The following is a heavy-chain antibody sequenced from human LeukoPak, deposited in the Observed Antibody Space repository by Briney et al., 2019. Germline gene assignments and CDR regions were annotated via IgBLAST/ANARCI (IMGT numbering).Heavy chain of an antibody. CDR3: ARGFGKQYYDILTGYSPFEP. CDR2: IIPIFGTA. J-gene: IGHJ5*02. D-gene: IGHD3-9*01. CDR1: GGTFSSYA. V-gene: IGHV1-69*05. Sequence: SVKVSCKASGGTFSSYAISWVRQAPGQGLEWMGGIIPIFGTANYAQKFQGRVTMTTDTSTSTAYMELRSLRSDDTAVYYCARGFGKQYYDILTGYSPFEPWGQGTLVTVSS.